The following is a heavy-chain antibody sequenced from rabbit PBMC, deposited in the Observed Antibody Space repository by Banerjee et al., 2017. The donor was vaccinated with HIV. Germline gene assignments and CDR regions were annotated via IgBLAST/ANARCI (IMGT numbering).Heavy chain of an antibody. J-gene: IGHJ4*01. Sequence: QEQLEESGGDLVKPEGSLTITCTASGFSFSNKYVMCWVRQAPGKGLEWIACIGVGGGAWYASWAKGRFTISRTSSTTVALQMTSLTAADTATYFCVRSGDANYGYASFNLWGQGTLVTVS. D-gene: IGHD6-1*01. CDR2: IGVGGGA. CDR3: VRSGDANYGYASFNL. V-gene: IGHV1S45*01. CDR1: GFSFSNKYV.